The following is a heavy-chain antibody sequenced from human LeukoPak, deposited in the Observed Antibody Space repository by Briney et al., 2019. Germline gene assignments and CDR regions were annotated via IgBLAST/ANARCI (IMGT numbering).Heavy chain of an antibody. Sequence: GGSLRLSCAASGFTFSSYAMSWVRQAPGKRLEWVSAISGGGGSTYYADSVKGRFTISRDNSKNTLYLQMNSLRAEDTAVYYCAKDLDGWSSSWYEDFDYWGQGTLVTVSS. CDR1: GFTFSSYA. CDR2: ISGGGGST. J-gene: IGHJ4*02. CDR3: AKDLDGWSSSWYEDFDY. D-gene: IGHD6-13*01. V-gene: IGHV3-23*01.